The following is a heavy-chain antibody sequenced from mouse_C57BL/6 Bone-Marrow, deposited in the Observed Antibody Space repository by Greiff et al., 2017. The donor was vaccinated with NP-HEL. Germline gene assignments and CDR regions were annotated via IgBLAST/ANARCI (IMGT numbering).Heavy chain of an antibody. J-gene: IGHJ1*03. CDR2: IWWNDDT. V-gene: IGHV8-5*01. CDR3: AQNGSNHWYFDD. Sequence: QVTLKVSGPGILQPSPTLSLTCSFSGFSLSTSNMGLGWIRQPSGKGLEWLAHIWWNDDTYYNPFLKSRPTISKDTSNKQLFLKITRVDTADTATYYGAQNGSNHWYFDDWGKGTTVTVSS. CDR1: GFSLSTSNMG. D-gene: IGHD2-5*01.